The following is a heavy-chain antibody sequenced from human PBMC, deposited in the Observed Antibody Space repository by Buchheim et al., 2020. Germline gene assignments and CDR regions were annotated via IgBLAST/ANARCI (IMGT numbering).Heavy chain of an antibody. CDR2: INHSGST. CDR1: GGSFSGYY. J-gene: IGHJ6*02. V-gene: IGHV4-34*01. Sequence: QVQLQQWGAGLLKPSETLSLTCAVYGGSFSGYYWSWIRQPPGKGLEWIGEINHSGSTNYNPSLKSRVTISVDTSKNQFSLKMRSVTAADTAVYYCARGRASGWFQYYYYYYGMDVWGQGTT. D-gene: IGHD6-19*01. CDR3: ARGRASGWFQYYYYYYGMDV.